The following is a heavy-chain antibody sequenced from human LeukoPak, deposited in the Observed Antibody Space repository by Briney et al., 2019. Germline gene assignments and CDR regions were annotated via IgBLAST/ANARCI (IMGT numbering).Heavy chain of an antibody. CDR2: IRGSGAST. CDR3: AKRMYYDILTGYSTEYYFDY. Sequence: PGGSLRLSCAAYGFTLSNYAMSWLRQDPGKGLEGDTAIRGSGASTYYADSVKGRFTISRDNSKNTLYLQMNSLRAEDTAVYYCAKRMYYDILTGYSTEYYFDYWGQGTLVTVSS. CDR1: GFTLSNYA. V-gene: IGHV3-23*01. D-gene: IGHD3-9*01. J-gene: IGHJ4*02.